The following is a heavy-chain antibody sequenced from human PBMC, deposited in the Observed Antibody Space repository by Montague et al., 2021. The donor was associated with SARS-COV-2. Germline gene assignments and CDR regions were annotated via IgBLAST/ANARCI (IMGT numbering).Heavy chain of an antibody. D-gene: IGHD5-24*01. CDR2: IYYSGST. V-gene: IGHV4-59*08. CDR3: ARLGLQLLGGHYFDY. Sequence: SETLSLTCTVSGGSICSYYWSWIRQPPGKGLEWIGYIYYSGSTNCNPSLKSRVTTSVDTSKNQFSLKLSSVTAADTAVYYCARLGLQLLGGHYFDYWGQGTLVTVSS. J-gene: IGHJ4*02. CDR1: GGSICSYY.